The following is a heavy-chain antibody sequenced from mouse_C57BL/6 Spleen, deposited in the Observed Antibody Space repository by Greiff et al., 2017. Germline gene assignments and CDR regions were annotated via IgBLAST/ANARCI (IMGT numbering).Heavy chain of an antibody. D-gene: IGHD2-3*01. J-gene: IGHJ2*01. CDR2: IYPGSGST. V-gene: IGHV1-55*01. CDR3: ARGGDGSHFDY. CDR1: GYTFTSYW. Sequence: QVQLQQPGAELVKPGASVKMSCKASGYTFTSYWITWVKQRPGQGLEWIGDIYPGSGSTNYNEKFKSKATLTVDTSSSTAYLQLISLTSEDSAVFYCARGGDGSHFDYWGQGTTLTVSS.